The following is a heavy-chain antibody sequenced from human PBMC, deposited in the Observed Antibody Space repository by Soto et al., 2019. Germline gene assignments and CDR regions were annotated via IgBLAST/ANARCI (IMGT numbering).Heavy chain of an antibody. Sequence: QLQLQESGPGLVKPSETLSLTCTVSGGSIRSHSYNWGWIRQPPGKGLEWIGSIYYSGSTYFNPSLKSRVTISVDTSKNQFSLNLSSVTAADTAVYYCASGDTIFGVVIPSDLRYWGQGTLVTVSS. CDR3: ASGDTIFGVVIPSDLRY. D-gene: IGHD3-3*01. CDR1: GGSIRSHSYN. V-gene: IGHV4-39*01. J-gene: IGHJ4*02. CDR2: IYYSGST.